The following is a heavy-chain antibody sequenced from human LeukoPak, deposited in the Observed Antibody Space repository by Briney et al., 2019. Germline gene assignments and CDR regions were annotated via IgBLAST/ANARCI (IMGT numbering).Heavy chain of an antibody. Sequence: SETLSLTCAVYDGSFSGYYWNWIRQPQGKGLEWIGEINHSGSTNYNPSLWSRVTISVDTSKNQFSLKLTSVTAADTAVYYCARASRRNKIDYWGQGTLVTVSS. V-gene: IGHV4-34*01. CDR3: ARASRRNKIDY. D-gene: IGHD1/OR15-1a*01. CDR2: INHSGST. CDR1: DGSFSGYY. J-gene: IGHJ4*02.